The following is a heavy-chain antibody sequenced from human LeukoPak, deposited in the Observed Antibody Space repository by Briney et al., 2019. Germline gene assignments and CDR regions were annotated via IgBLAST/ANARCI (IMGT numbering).Heavy chain of an antibody. V-gene: IGHV4-59*12. Sequence: TPSETLSLTCTVSDGAITGFSWSWIRQTPGKGLEWIGYTYCRGDTNYNPSLKSRVTMSVDTSKNQFSLKLSSVTAADTAVYYCARDTYYYDSSGYYAFDYWGQGTLVTVSS. J-gene: IGHJ4*02. D-gene: IGHD3-22*01. CDR1: DGAITGFS. CDR2: TYCRGDT. CDR3: ARDTYYYDSSGYYAFDY.